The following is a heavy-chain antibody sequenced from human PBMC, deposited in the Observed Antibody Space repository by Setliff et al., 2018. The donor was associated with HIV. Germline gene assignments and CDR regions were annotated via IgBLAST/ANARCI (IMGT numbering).Heavy chain of an antibody. CDR3: ARSRITMVRGVISYYYMDV. J-gene: IGHJ6*03. V-gene: IGHV3-30*03. D-gene: IGHD3-10*01. Sequence: LRLSCAASGFTFTNYGMHWVRQAPGKGLEWVAVISYVGSGEYYADSVKGRFTISRDNSKNTLYLQMNSLRAEDTAVYYCARSRITMVRGVISYYYMDVWGKGTTVTVSS. CDR1: GFTFTNYG. CDR2: ISYVGSGE.